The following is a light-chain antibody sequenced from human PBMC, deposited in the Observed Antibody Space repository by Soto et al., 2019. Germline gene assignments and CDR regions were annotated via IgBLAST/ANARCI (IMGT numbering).Light chain of an antibody. CDR3: SSYTSRTTLDYV. J-gene: IGLJ1*01. CDR1: SSDVGGYNY. Sequence: QSALTQPASESGSPGQSITISCTGTSSDVGGYNYVSWYQQHPGKAPKLMIYEVSNRPSGVSNRFSGSKSGNTASLTISGLQAKDEADYYCSSYTSRTTLDYVFGSGTKLTVL. V-gene: IGLV2-14*01. CDR2: EVS.